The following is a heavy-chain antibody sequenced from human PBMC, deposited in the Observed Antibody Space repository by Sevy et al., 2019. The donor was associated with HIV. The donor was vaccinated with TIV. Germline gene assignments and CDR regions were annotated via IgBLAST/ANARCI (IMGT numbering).Heavy chain of an antibody. CDR1: GYSFTSHW. Sequence: GESLKISWEGSGYSFTSHWIGWVRHMPGKGLEWMGIIYPDDSETRYSPSFQGQVTFSADKSISTAYLQWSSLKASDTAMYYCATSRSGYFDSSGYYIYWGQGTMVTVSS. V-gene: IGHV5-51*01. J-gene: IGHJ4*02. CDR3: ATSRSGYFDSSGYYIY. D-gene: IGHD3-22*01. CDR2: IYPDDSET.